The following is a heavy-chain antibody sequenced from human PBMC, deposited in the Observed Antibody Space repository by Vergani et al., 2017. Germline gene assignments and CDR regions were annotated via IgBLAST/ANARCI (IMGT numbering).Heavy chain of an antibody. CDR3: ARANDXWSGGLRPYYYMDV. V-gene: IGHV1-2*02. J-gene: IGHJ6*03. CDR2: INPNSGGT. CDR1: GYTFTGYY. Sequence: QVQLVQSGAEVKKPGASVEVSCKASGYTFTGYYMHWVRQAPGQGLEWMGWINPNSGGTNYAQKFQGRVTMTRDTSISTAYMELSRLRSDDTAVYYCARANDXWSGGLRPYYYMDVWGKGTTVTVSS. D-gene: IGHD3-3*01.